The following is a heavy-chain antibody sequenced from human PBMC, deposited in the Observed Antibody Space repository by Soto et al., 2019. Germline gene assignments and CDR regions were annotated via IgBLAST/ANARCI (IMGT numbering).Heavy chain of an antibody. CDR3: AREDSTGTFDP. J-gene: IGHJ5*02. V-gene: IGHV3-48*01. CDR1: GFNFNIYS. D-gene: IGHD1-7*01. CDR2: ISFTSRTI. Sequence: GSLRLSCAASGFNFNIYSMSWVRQAPGKGLEWVSSISFTSRTIYYADSVKGRFTIYRDNAKNSLYLQMNSLRAEDTAIYYCAREDSTGTFDPWGQGILVTVSS.